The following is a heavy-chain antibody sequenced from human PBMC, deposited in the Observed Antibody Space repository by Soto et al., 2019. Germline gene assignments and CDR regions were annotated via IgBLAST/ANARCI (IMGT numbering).Heavy chain of an antibody. Sequence: EVQLVESGGGLVQPGGSLRLSCAGSGFTFSSYWMSWVRQAPGKGLEWVANIKQDGSEKYYVDSVKGRFTISRDNAKNSLYLQMNSLRAEDTAVYYCARQDYGDSNYWGQGTLVTVSS. CDR2: IKQDGSEK. CDR3: ARQDYGDSNY. D-gene: IGHD4-17*01. CDR1: GFTFSSYW. J-gene: IGHJ4*02. V-gene: IGHV3-7*01.